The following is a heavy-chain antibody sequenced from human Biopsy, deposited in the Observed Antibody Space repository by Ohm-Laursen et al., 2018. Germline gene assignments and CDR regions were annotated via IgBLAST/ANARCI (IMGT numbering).Heavy chain of an antibody. J-gene: IGHJ4*02. Sequence: SLRLSCAASGFNFGNYGMHWVRQAPGKGLEWVSTISGNSDIIYDTDSVKGRFTISRDNSKNTLYLQMNSLRADDTAVYYCALAAAQTVTHFDYWGQGTLVTVSS. D-gene: IGHD4-17*01. V-gene: IGHV3-23*01. CDR2: ISGNSDII. CDR1: GFNFGNYG. CDR3: ALAAAQTVTHFDY.